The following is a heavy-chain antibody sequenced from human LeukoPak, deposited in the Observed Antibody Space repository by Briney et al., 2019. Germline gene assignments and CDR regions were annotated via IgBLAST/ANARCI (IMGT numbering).Heavy chain of an antibody. D-gene: IGHD6-19*01. V-gene: IGHV3-30-3*01. Sequence: PGGSLRLSCAASGFTFSSYAMHWVRQAPGKGLEWVAVISYDGSNKYYADSVKGRFTISRDNSKNTLYLQMNSLSAEDTAVYYCARESLQWLVLWYFDYWGQGTLVTVSS. CDR2: ISYDGSNK. J-gene: IGHJ4*02. CDR1: GFTFSSYA. CDR3: ARESLQWLVLWYFDY.